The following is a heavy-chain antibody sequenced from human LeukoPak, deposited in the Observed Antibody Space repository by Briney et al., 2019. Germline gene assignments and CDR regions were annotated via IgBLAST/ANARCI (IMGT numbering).Heavy chain of an antibody. Sequence: PGGSLRLSCAASGFTFRSFAMNWVRQAPGKGLEWVSDISGSGGSTYYADSVKGRFTISRDNSKNTPYLQMNSLRAEDTAVYYCAKPLHDYGDSYFDYWGQGTLVTVSS. V-gene: IGHV3-23*01. CDR3: AKPLHDYGDSYFDY. J-gene: IGHJ4*02. CDR1: GFTFRSFA. D-gene: IGHD4-17*01. CDR2: ISGSGGST.